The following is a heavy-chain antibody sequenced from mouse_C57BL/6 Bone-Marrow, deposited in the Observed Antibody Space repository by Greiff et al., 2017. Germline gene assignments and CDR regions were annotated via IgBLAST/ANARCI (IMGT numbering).Heavy chain of an antibody. Sequence: EVMLVESGGGLVKPGGSLKLSCAASGFTFSDYGMHWVRQAPEKGLEWVAYISSGSSTIYYADKVKGRFTISRDNAKNTLFLQMTSLRSEDTAMYYCARKAYYSNYCFAYWGQGTLVTVSA. V-gene: IGHV5-17*01. CDR2: ISSGSSTI. J-gene: IGHJ3*01. CDR1: GFTFSDYG. D-gene: IGHD2-5*01. CDR3: ARKAYYSNYCFAY.